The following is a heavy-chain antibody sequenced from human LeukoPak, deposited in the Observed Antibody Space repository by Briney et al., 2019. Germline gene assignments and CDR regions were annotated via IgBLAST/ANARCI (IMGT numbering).Heavy chain of an antibody. J-gene: IGHJ4*02. CDR3: ARIAYYYDSSGYSGDY. D-gene: IGHD3-22*01. Sequence: SETLSLTCAVYGGSFSGYYWSWIRQPPGKGLEWIGEINHSGSTNYNPSLKSRVTISVDTSKNQFSLKLSSVTAADTTVYYCARIAYYYDSSGYSGDYWGQGTLVTVSS. CDR2: INHSGST. CDR1: GGSFSGYY. V-gene: IGHV4-34*01.